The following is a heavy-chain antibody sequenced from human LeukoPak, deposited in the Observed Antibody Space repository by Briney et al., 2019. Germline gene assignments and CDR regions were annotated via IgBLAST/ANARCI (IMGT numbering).Heavy chain of an antibody. J-gene: IGHJ4*02. CDR2: ISNDGNNK. V-gene: IGHV3-30-3*01. Sequence: GGSLRLSCAASGFAFSSYAMHWVRQAPGKGPEWVALISNDGNNKYHADSVKGRFTISRDNSKKTLYLQMNSLRAEDTALYYCARDPVSIGSRMNSDYWGQGALVTVSS. D-gene: IGHD3-10*01. CDR3: ARDPVSIGSRMNSDY. CDR1: GFAFSSYA.